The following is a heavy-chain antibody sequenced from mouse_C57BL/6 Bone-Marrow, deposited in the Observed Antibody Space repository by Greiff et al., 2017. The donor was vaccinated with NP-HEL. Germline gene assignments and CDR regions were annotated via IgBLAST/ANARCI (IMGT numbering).Heavy chain of an antibody. J-gene: IGHJ1*03. V-gene: IGHV2-9-1*01. CDR1: GFSLTSYA. CDR2: IWTGGGT. D-gene: IGHD3-2*02. Sequence: QVQLQQSGPGLVAPSQSLSITCTVSGFSLTSYAISWVRQPPGKGLEWLGVIWTGGGTNYNSALKSRLSISKDNSKSQVFLKMNSLQTDDTARYYCARNPPQLRRGHWYFDVWGTGTTVTVSS. CDR3: ARNPPQLRRGHWYFDV.